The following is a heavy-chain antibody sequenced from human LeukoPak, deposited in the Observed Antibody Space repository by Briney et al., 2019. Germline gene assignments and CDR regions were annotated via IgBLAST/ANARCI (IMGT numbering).Heavy chain of an antibody. CDR3: AREGWSSSDFDY. V-gene: IGHV4-61*02. CDR1: GGSISSGNYY. CDR2: IYTSGST. Sequence: PSETLSLTCTVSGGSISSGNYYWTWIRQPAGKGLEWIGRIYTSGSTNYNPSLKSRVIISVDTSKNQFSLKVSSVTAADTAVYYCAREGWSSSDFDYWGQGTLVTVSS. D-gene: IGHD3-3*01. J-gene: IGHJ4*02.